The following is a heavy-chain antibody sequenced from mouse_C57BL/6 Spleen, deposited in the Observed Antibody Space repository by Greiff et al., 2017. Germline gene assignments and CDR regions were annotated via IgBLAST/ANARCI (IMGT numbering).Heavy chain of an antibody. Sequence: DVMLVESGGGLVKPGGSLKLSCAASGFTFSSYAMSWVRQTPEKRLEWVATISDGGSYTYYPDNVKGRFTISRDNDKNNLYLPMSHLKSEDTAMYSCSRSITTRPLYAMDYWGQGTSVTVSS. V-gene: IGHV5-4*03. CDR2: ISDGGSYT. CDR3: SRSITTRPLYAMDY. CDR1: GFTFSSYA. J-gene: IGHJ4*01. D-gene: IGHD2-4*01.